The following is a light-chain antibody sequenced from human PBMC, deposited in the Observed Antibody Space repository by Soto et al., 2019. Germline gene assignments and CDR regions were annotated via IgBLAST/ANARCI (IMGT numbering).Light chain of an antibody. J-gene: IGKJ5*01. CDR3: QQYGSPPTP. Sequence: EIVLTQSPGTLSLSPGERATLSCRASQSVSSSYLAWYQQKPGQAPRLLIYGASSRATGIPDRFSGSGSGTDFTLTISRLEPEDFAVYYCQQYGSPPTPFGQGTRREIK. V-gene: IGKV3-20*01. CDR1: QSVSSSY. CDR2: GAS.